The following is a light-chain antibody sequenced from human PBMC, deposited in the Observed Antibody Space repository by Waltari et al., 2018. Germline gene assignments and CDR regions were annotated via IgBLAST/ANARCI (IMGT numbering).Light chain of an antibody. J-gene: IGKJ1*01. CDR2: GAS. CDR3: QQTYITPRT. CDR1: QTITNY. V-gene: IGKV1-39*01. Sequence: DIQMTQFPTSLSASVEDRVTITCRASQTITNYLNWYQQKSGKAPRLLIYGASNLQGGVPSRFRGIGSGTDFTLTISNLQPEDFATYYCQQTYITPRTFGQGTKVEIK.